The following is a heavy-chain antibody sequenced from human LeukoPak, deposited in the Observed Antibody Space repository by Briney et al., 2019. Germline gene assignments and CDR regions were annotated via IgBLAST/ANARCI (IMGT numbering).Heavy chain of an antibody. CDR1: GFTFSSYA. Sequence: PGGSLRLSCAASGFTFSSYAMSWVRQAPGKGLEWVSAISGSGGSTYYADSVKGRFTISRDNSKNTLYLQMNSLRAEDTAVYYCANEKYYYDSSGYWHFDYWGQGTLVTVSS. CDR3: ANEKYYYDSSGYWHFDY. D-gene: IGHD3-22*01. CDR2: ISGSGGST. J-gene: IGHJ4*02. V-gene: IGHV3-23*01.